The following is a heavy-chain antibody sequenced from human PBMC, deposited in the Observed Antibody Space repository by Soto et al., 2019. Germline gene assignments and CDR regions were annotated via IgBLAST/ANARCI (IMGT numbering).Heavy chain of an antibody. Sequence: EVQLVDSGGALVQPGESLRLSCAASGFTFSDYLMTWVRQAPVTGLEWVSTIKQDGNEKYYVDSVKGRFTISRDNAKNSLYLQLNSLRAEDTAVYYCAIGHWLGKWGQGNLVTVSS. CDR3: AIGHWLGK. CDR2: IKQDGNEK. J-gene: IGHJ4*02. V-gene: IGHV3-7*01. CDR1: GFTFSDYL. D-gene: IGHD6-19*01.